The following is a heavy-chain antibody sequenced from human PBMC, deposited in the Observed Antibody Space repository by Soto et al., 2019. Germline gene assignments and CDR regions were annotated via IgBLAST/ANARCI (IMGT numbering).Heavy chain of an antibody. CDR1: GFTFSHAW. Sequence: GGSLRLSCVGSGFTFSHAWMSWVRQAPGKGLEWVGRIKSKPNGGTRDYAAPVKGRFAVSRDDSKNTFFLQMNSLKIEDAAVYYCTTGVYFDNWGQGTLVTVSS. CDR2: IKSKPNGGTR. CDR3: TTGVYFDN. V-gene: IGHV3-15*01. J-gene: IGHJ4*02.